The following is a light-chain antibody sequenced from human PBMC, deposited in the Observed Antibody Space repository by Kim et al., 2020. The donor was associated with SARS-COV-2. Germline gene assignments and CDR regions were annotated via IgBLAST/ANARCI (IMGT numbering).Light chain of an antibody. CDR2: DVS. CDR3: SSITSSSTGV. CDR1: SSDIGGYND. Sequence: QSALTQPASVSGSPGQSITISCTGTSSDIGGYNDVSWYAQHPGKAPKLMLYDVSKRSSGVSNRFSGSKSGNTASLTISSLQAEDEADYFCSSITSSSTGVFGAGTQLTVL. V-gene: IGLV2-14*01. J-gene: IGLJ3*02.